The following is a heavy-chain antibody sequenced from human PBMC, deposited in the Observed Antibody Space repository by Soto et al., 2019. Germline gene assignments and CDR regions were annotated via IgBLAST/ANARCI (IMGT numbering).Heavy chain of an antibody. CDR2: ISAYDGYT. CDR3: ARGGFYDSSGARNYYYYGMNV. CDR1: GYTFTSYG. J-gene: IGHJ6*02. Sequence: ASVKVSCKASGYTFTSYGINWVRQAPGQGLEWLGWISAYDGYTNYAQILQDRVSMTTDTSTKTAFIELRSLRSDDTAMYYCARGGFYDSSGARNYYYYGMNVWGQGTTVTVS. V-gene: IGHV1-18*01. D-gene: IGHD3-22*01.